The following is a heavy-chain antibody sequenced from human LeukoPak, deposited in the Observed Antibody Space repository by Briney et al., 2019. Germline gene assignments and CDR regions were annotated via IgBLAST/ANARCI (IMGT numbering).Heavy chain of an antibody. J-gene: IGHJ4*02. CDR3: ARDLEAANTYYFDY. CDR1: GFTVSSSY. D-gene: IGHD6-13*01. V-gene: IGHV3-66*01. CDR2: ISSAGTT. Sequence: GGSLRLSCAASGFTVSSSYMSWVRQASGKGLEWVSIISSAGTTYYADSVKGRFTISRDNSKNTVYLQVNSLRDEDTAVYYCARDLEAANTYYFDYWGQGTMVTVSS.